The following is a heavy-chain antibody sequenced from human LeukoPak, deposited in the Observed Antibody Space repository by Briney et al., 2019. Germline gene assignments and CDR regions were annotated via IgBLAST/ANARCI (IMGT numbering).Heavy chain of an antibody. CDR1: GGSITSYY. D-gene: IGHD3-10*01. J-gene: IGHJ4*02. Sequence: PSETLSLTCTVSGGSITSYYWNWIRQPPGKGLEWIGYIYYSGSTNYNPSLKRRVTMSVDTSKNQFSLKLSSVTAADTAVYYCARAVGRHYFDYWGQGTLVTVSS. CDR2: IYYSGST. V-gene: IGHV4-59*01. CDR3: ARAVGRHYFDY.